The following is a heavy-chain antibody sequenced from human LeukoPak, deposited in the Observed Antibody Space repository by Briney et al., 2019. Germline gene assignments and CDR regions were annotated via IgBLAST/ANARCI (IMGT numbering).Heavy chain of an antibody. CDR3: AKSGGYGLIDY. D-gene: IGHD1-26*01. CDR2: IYYSGST. V-gene: IGHV4-39*07. Sequence: SETLSLTCTVSGGSITSSSYYWGWIRQPPGKGLEWIGSIYYSGSTHYSPSLKSRVTISVDMSKNQFSLKLSSVTAADTAIYYCAKSGGYGLIDYWGQGTRVTVSS. J-gene: IGHJ4*02. CDR1: GGSITSSSYY.